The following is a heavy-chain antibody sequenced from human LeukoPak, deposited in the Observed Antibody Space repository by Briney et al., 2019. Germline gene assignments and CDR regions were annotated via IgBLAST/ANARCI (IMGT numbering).Heavy chain of an antibody. CDR1: GYTFTGYY. J-gene: IGHJ6*03. CDR3: ARDKGDFWSGNYYYYYMDV. Sequence: ASVKVSCKASGYTFTGYYMHWVRQAPGQGLEWMGWLNPNSGGTNYAQKFQGRVTMTRDTSISTAYMELSRLRSDDTAVYYCARDKGDFWSGNYYYYYMDVWGKGTTVTVSS. D-gene: IGHD3-3*01. CDR2: LNPNSGGT. V-gene: IGHV1-2*02.